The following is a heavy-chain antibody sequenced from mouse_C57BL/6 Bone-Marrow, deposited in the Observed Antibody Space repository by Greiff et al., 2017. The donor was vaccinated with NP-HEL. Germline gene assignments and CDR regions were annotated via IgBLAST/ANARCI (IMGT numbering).Heavy chain of an antibody. J-gene: IGHJ3*01. D-gene: IGHD3-3*01. V-gene: IGHV5-16*01. CDR2: INYDGSST. Sequence: EVKLMESEGGLVQPGSSMKLSCTASGFTFSDYYMAWVRQVPEKGLEWVANINYDGSSTYYLDSLKSRFIISRDNAKNILYLQMSSLKSEDTATYYCARDPGGPFAYWGQGTLVTVSA. CDR3: ARDPGGPFAY. CDR1: GFTFSDYY.